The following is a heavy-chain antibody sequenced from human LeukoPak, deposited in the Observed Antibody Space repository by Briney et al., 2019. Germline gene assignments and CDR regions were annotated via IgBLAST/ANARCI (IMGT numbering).Heavy chain of an antibody. J-gene: IGHJ1*01. Sequence: GGSLRLSCAASGFTFSSYSMNWVRQAPGKGLEWVSSVSSSSTYIYYADSVKGRFTISRDNAKNSLYLQMNSLRAEDTAVYYCARGGLRYFARWGQGTLVTVSS. V-gene: IGHV3-21*06. CDR3: ARGGLRYFAR. D-gene: IGHD3-9*01. CDR1: GFTFSSYS. CDR2: VSSSSTYI.